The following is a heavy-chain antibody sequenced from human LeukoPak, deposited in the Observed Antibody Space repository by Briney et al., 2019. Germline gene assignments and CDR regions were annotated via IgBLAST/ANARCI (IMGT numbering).Heavy chain of an antibody. CDR2: IYYSGST. D-gene: IGHD3-22*01. CDR3: ARSRWGPSGYYVDY. CDR1: GGSISSYY. V-gene: IGHV4-59*01. Sequence: PSETLSLTCTVSGGSISSYYWSWIRQPPGKGLEWIGYIYYSGSTNYNPSLKSRVTISVDTSKNQFSLKLSSVTAADTAVYYCARSRWGPSGYYVDYWGQGTLVTVSS. J-gene: IGHJ4*02.